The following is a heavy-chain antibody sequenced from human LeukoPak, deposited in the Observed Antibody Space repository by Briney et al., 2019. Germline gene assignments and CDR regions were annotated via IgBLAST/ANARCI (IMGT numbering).Heavy chain of an antibody. J-gene: IGHJ5*02. V-gene: IGHV4-30-4*08. CDR2: IYYSGST. Sequence: PSETLSLTCTVSGGSISSGDYYWSWIRQPPGKGLEWIGYIYYSGSTYYNPSLKSRVTISVDTSKNQFSLKLSSVTAADTAVYYCAWGDSSGYPFDHWGQGTLVTVSS. D-gene: IGHD3-22*01. CDR3: AWGDSSGYPFDH. CDR1: GGSISSGDYY.